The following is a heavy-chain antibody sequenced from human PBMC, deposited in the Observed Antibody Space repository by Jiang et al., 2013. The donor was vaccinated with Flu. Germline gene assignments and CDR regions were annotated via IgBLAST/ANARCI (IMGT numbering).Heavy chain of an antibody. Sequence: PSLKSRVTISVDTSKNQFSLKLSSVTAADTAVYYCARVLEYDILTGSLLFDPWGQGTLVTVSS. V-gene: IGHV4-39*01. J-gene: IGHJ5*02. D-gene: IGHD3-9*01. CDR3: ARVLEYDILTGSLLFDP.